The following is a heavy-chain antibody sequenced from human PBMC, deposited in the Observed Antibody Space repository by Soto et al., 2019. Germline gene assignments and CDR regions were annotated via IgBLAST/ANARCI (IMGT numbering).Heavy chain of an antibody. CDR3: TRVDYSGYYFDS. CDR2: VSGSGTST. CDR1: GFTFSTYA. V-gene: IGHV3-23*01. Sequence: EVQVLESGGGLVQPGGSLRLSCAASGFTFSTYAMGWVRQAPGKGLEWVSAVSGSGTSTYYADSVRGRFTISRDNSKHAQYLQMNSLRADDTALYYCTRVDYSGYYFDSWGQGTLVTVSS. J-gene: IGHJ4*02. D-gene: IGHD3-10*01.